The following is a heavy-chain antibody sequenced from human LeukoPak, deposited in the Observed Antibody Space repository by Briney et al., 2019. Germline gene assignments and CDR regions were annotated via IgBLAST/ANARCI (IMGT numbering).Heavy chain of an antibody. D-gene: IGHD1-1*01. Sequence: SQALSLTCIVSGDSISSGSYYWTWLRQPAGKGLEWIGRIHTSGNTNYSPSLKSRVTISRDTSKNQFSLRLTSVTAADTAVYYCVRDWNGDYFDYWGQGTLVTVSS. CDR1: GDSISSGSYY. V-gene: IGHV4-61*02. CDR2: IHTSGNT. J-gene: IGHJ4*02. CDR3: VRDWNGDYFDY.